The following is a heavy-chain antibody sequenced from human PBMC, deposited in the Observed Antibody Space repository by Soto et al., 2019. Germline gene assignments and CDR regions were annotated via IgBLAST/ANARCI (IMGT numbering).Heavy chain of an antibody. J-gene: IGHJ4*02. CDR3: ARTKIEIVGDYFDY. CDR2: IYYSGST. CDR1: GGSISSSSYY. Sequence: SETLSLTCTVSGGSISSSSYYWGWIRQPPGKGLEWIGTIYYSGSTYYNPSLKSRVTISVDTSKSQFSLNLRSVTAADTAVYYCARTKIEIVGDYFDYWGPGTLVTVSS. D-gene: IGHD2-15*01. V-gene: IGHV4-39*07.